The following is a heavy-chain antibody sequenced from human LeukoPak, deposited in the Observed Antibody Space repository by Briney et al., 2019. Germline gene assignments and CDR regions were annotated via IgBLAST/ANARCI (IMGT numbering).Heavy chain of an antibody. CDR2: INPNSGGT. D-gene: IGHD3-10*01. CDR3: ARTYYYGSDPFDP. J-gene: IGHJ5*02. CDR1: GYTFTGYY. V-gene: IGHV1-2*02. Sequence: ASVKVSCKASGYTFTGYYMHWVRQAPGQGLEWMGWINPNSGGTNYAQKFQGRFTMTRDTSISTAYMELSTLRSDDTAVYYCARTYYYGSDPFDPWGQGTLVTVSS.